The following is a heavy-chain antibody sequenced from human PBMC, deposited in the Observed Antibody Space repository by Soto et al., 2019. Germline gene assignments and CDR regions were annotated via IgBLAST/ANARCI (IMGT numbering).Heavy chain of an antibody. Sequence: GGSLRLSCAASGFTVSSNYMSWVRQAPGKGLEWVSVIYSGGSTYYADSVKGRFTISRDNSKNTLYLQMNSLRAEDTAVYYCAREASSGWSGGDDAFDIWGQGTRVTVS. D-gene: IGHD6-19*01. CDR3: AREASSGWSGGDDAFDI. CDR2: IYSGGST. J-gene: IGHJ3*02. V-gene: IGHV3-53*01. CDR1: GFTVSSNY.